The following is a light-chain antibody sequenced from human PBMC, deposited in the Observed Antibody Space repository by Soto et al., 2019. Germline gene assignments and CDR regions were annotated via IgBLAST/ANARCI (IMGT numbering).Light chain of an antibody. CDR3: QQYCGYTLFT. Sequence: DIQMTQSPSTLSASVGDRVTITCRASQSISGWLAWYQHRPGKAPKLLIYDASSLESGVTSRFSGSGSGTEFTLTLGGLQPDDFATYNNQQYCGYTLFTSGPGAIVDI. J-gene: IGKJ3*01. V-gene: IGKV1-5*01. CDR1: QSISGW. CDR2: DAS.